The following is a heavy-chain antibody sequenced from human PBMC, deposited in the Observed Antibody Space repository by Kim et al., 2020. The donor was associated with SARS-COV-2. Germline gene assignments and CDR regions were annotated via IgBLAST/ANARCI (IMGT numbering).Heavy chain of an antibody. J-gene: IGHJ6*02. CDR3: ASNYGDYVNYYYYGMDV. V-gene: IGHV3-30-3*01. D-gene: IGHD4-17*01. CDR1: GFTFSSYA. CDR2: ISYDGSNK. Sequence: GGSLRLSCAASGFTFSSYAMHWVRQAPGKGLEWVAVISYDGSNKYYADSVKGRLTISRDNSKNTLYLQMNSLRAEDTAVYYCASNYGDYVNYYYYGMDVWGQGTTVTVSS.